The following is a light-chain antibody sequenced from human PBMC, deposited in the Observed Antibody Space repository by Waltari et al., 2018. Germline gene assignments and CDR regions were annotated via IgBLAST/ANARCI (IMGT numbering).Light chain of an antibody. CDR3: QQYGSSPWT. CDR2: GAS. J-gene: IGKJ1*01. V-gene: IGKV3-20*01. Sequence: EIVLTQSPGTLSFSPGERATLSCRASQSVSSSDLAWDQQKPGQAPRLLIYGASSRATGIPDRFSGSGSGTDFTLTISRLEPEDFAVYYCQQYGSSPWTFGQGTKVEIK. CDR1: QSVSSSD.